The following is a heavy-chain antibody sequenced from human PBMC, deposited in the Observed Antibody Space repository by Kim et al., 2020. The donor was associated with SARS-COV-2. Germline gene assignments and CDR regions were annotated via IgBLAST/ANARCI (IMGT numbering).Heavy chain of an antibody. CDR1: GGSISSSSYY. CDR3: VVGYSYGYNYMDV. D-gene: IGHD5-18*01. CDR2: IYYSGST. Sequence: SETLSLTCTVSGGSISSSSYYWGWIRQPPGKGLEWIGSIYYSGSTYYNPSLKSRVTISVDTSKNQFSLKLSSVTAADTAVYYCVVGYSYGYNYMDVWGKGTTVTVSS. V-gene: IGHV4-39*01. J-gene: IGHJ6*03.